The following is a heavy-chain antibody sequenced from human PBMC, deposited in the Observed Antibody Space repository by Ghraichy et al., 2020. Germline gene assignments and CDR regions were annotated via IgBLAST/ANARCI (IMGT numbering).Heavy chain of an antibody. CDR1: GFTFSHYY. CDR2: ISSSGSSI. Sequence: GGSLRLSCAASGFTFSHYYMSWIRQAPGKGLEWVSYISSSGSSIYYAESVKGRFTISRDNADSSLFLQMDSLRAEDTALYYCVRDYCSGGDCYVPSSTPLGYWGQGVPVTVSS. CDR3: VRDYCSGGDCYVPSSTPLGY. D-gene: IGHD2-15*01. J-gene: IGHJ4*02. V-gene: IGHV3-11*01.